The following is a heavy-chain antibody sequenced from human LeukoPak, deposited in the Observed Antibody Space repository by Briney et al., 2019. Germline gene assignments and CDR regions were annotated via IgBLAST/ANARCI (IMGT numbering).Heavy chain of an antibody. Sequence: GASVNFSSTVHRHTFPCHYMDWARPAPGQRLEWMGCIDPNSGGTKYAQKFPGRVTMTRDMSISTAYQELGRLGSDATAVHYCTTGRSGELTVVFTVHSWGQGTLVTVSS. CDR1: RHTFPCHY. J-gene: IGHJ4*02. D-gene: IGHD3-10*01. V-gene: IGHV1-2*02. CDR3: TTGRSGELTVVFTVHS. CDR2: IDPNSGGT.